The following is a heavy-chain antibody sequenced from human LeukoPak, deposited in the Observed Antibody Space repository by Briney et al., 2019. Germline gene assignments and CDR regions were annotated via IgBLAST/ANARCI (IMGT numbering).Heavy chain of an antibody. V-gene: IGHV3-15*01. CDR2: IKRKGSGETR. Sequence: GGSLRLSCVGSGFNFNYAWMSWVRQAPGRGLEWVGRIKRKGSGETRDYAAPVKDRFAISRDDSRTTLYLQMNGLKIEDTAVYYCAWIGRTMTANYSHYYMHVWGKGTTVTVSS. CDR3: AWIGRTMTANYSHYYMHV. CDR1: GFNFNYAW. D-gene: IGHD1-7*01. J-gene: IGHJ6*03.